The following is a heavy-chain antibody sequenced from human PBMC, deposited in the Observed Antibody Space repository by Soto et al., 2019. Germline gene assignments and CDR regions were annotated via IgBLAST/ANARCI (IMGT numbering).Heavy chain of an antibody. CDR1: GFTFSTYW. CDR2: IKQDGSEQ. Sequence: EVQLVESGGGLVQPGGSLRLSCAASGFTFSTYWMNWVRQAPGKGLEWVANIKQDGSEQHYVDSVKGRFTFSRDNAKNSLYLQMNSLRAEDTAVYYCARMSSGYYFSGFDFWGQGTLVTVSS. J-gene: IGHJ4*02. D-gene: IGHD3-22*01. V-gene: IGHV3-7*01. CDR3: ARMSSGYYFSGFDF.